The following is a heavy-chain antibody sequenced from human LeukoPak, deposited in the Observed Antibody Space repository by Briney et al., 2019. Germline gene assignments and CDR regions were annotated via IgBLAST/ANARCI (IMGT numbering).Heavy chain of an antibody. J-gene: IGHJ6*02. CDR3: ASLPQVDWNGVGRYGMDV. CDR2: MSAYNGNT. Sequence: ASVKVSRKASGYTFTSYGISWVRQAPGQGLEWMGWMSAYNGNTNYAQKLQGRVTMTTDTSTSTAYMELRRLRSDDTAVYYCASLPQVDWNGVGRYGMDVWGQGTTVTVSS. CDR1: GYTFTSYG. D-gene: IGHD1-1*01. V-gene: IGHV1-18*01.